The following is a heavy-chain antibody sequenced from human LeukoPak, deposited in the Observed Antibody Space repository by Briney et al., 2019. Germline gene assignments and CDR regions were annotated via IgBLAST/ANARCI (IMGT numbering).Heavy chain of an antibody. CDR3: ARERGYCSGGSCYHPDY. CDR1: GVSITIYY. V-gene: IGHV4-59*01. CDR2: IYYSGNT. Sequence: PSETLSLTCTVSGVSITIYYWSWIRQPPGKGLEWIGYIYYSGNTNYNPSLKSRVTMSVDTSKNQFSLKLSSVTAADTAVYYCARERGYCSGGSCYHPDYWGQGTLVTVSS. D-gene: IGHD2-15*01. J-gene: IGHJ4*02.